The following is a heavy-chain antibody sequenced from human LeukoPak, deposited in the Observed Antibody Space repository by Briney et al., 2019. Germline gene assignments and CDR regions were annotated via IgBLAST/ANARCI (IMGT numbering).Heavy chain of an antibody. CDR1: GGSINNYC. CDR3: ARNEAGSYGYCDN. CDR2: IYSSGIT. D-gene: IGHD5-18*01. J-gene: IGHJ4*02. V-gene: IGHV4-4*07. Sequence: NTSKTLSLTCTVSGGSINNYCWSWIRQPAGKGLEWIGRIYSSGITNYNPSLKSRVTMSVDTSKNQFSLKLRSVTAADTAVYYCARNEAGSYGYCDNWGQGTLVSVSS.